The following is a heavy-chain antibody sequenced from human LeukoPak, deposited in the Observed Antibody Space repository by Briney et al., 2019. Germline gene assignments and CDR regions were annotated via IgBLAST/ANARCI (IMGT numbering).Heavy chain of an antibody. J-gene: IGHJ4*02. CDR3: ARIIVGALDDDY. D-gene: IGHD1-26*01. CDR1: GYSFVGYG. CDR2: FNPENGNT. V-gene: IGHV1-18*01. Sequence: GASVKVSCKASGYSFVGYGITWVRQAPGQGLEWMGWFNPENGNTNYAQKVQGRVTMTTDTSTSTAYMELRSLRSDDTAVYYCARIIVGALDDDYWGQGTLVTVSS.